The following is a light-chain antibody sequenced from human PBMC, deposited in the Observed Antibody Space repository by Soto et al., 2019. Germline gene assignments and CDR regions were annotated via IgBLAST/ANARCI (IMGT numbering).Light chain of an antibody. Sequence: GLSPSLGGVSLSQRQRASLSGRASQSVSSSYLAWYQQKPGQAPRLLIYGASSRATGIPDRFSGSGSGTDFTLTISRLEPEDFAVYYCQQYVSSPPFCQVRLLEVK. V-gene: IGKV3-20*01. CDR1: QSVSSSY. CDR3: QQYVSSPP. CDR2: GAS. J-gene: IGKJ5*01.